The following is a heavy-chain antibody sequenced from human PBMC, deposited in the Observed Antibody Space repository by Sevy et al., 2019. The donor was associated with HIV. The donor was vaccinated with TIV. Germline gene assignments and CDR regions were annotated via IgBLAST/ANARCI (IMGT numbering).Heavy chain of an antibody. V-gene: IGHV1-18*01. CDR3: ARCYYYDSSGYPEWEYFQH. D-gene: IGHD3-22*01. J-gene: IGHJ1*01. Sequence: ASVKVSCKASGYTFTSYGISWVRQAPGQGLEWMGWISAYNGNTNYAQKLQGRVTMTTDTSTSTAYMELRSLGSDDTAVYYCARCYYYDSSGYPEWEYFQHWGQGTLVTVSS. CDR2: ISAYNGNT. CDR1: GYTFTSYG.